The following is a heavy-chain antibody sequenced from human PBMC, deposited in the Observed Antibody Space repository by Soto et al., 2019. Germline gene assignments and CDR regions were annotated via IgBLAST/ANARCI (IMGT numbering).Heavy chain of an antibody. J-gene: IGHJ6*02. CDR1: GFTFSSYA. D-gene: IGHD6-6*01. Sequence: GGSLRLSCAASGFTFSSYAMSWVRQAPGKGLEWVSAISGSGGSTYYADSVKGRFTISRDNSKNTLYLQMNSLRAEDTAVYYCAKDVIAARPEFYYYYGMDVWGQGTTVTVSS. CDR3: AKDVIAARPEFYYYYGMDV. CDR2: ISGSGGST. V-gene: IGHV3-23*01.